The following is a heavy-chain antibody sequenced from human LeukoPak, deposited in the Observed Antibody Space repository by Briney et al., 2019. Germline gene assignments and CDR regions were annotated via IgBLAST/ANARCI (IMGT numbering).Heavy chain of an antibody. V-gene: IGHV3-30*04. J-gene: IGHJ4*02. CDR1: TFIFSNYA. D-gene: IGHD4-11*01. CDR2: ISKHGIDK. Sequence: GGSLRLSCAGSTFIFSNYAMHWVRQAPGKGLDWVAMISKHGIDKTYAESVKGRFTISREDSKQTLSLQMNSLRAEDTAVYYCARDRGYSTFDFWGQGTLVTVSS. CDR3: ARDRGYSTFDF.